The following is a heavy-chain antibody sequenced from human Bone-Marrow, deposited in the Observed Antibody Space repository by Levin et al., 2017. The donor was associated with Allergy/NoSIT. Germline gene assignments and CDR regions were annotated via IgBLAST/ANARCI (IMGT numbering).Heavy chain of an antibody. CDR2: ISWNSGKT. D-gene: IGHD1/OR15-1a*01. CDR1: KFMFDDYG. CDR3: VKSLNTMTIHDGFDF. J-gene: IGHJ3*01. Sequence: LTGGSLRLSCATSKFMFDDYGMYWVRQAPGKGLEWVSGISWNSGKTHYADSVKGRFVISRDNAKNSLYLQMNSLRTEDTALYYCVKSLNTMTIHDGFDFWGQGTMVTVSA. V-gene: IGHV3-9*01.